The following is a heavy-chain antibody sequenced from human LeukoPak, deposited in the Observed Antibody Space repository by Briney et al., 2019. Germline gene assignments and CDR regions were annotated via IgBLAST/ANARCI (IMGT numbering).Heavy chain of an antibody. Sequence: GGSLRLSCAASGFTFSSYAMTWVRQAPGKGLEWVSGISDSGDSTYYADSVKGRFTISRDNSKNTLYLQMNSLRAEDTAVYYCAKDLQYFSSSMPSFDYWGQGTPVTVSS. V-gene: IGHV3-23*01. D-gene: IGHD6-13*01. CDR1: GFTFSSYA. CDR2: ISDSGDST. CDR3: AKDLQYFSSSMPSFDY. J-gene: IGHJ4*02.